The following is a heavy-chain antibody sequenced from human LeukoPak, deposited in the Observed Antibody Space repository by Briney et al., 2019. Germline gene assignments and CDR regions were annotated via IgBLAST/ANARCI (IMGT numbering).Heavy chain of an antibody. V-gene: IGHV4-4*07. D-gene: IGHD6-13*01. Sequence: PSETLSLTCTVSGGSISPYYWSWIRQPAGKGLEWIGRIYYTGTTDYNPSLKSRVSMSLDTSTKQFSLKLSSVTAADTAVCYCARGLTAAVDRALDYWGQGTLVTVSS. CDR3: ARGLTAAVDRALDY. J-gene: IGHJ4*02. CDR2: IYYTGTT. CDR1: GGSISPYY.